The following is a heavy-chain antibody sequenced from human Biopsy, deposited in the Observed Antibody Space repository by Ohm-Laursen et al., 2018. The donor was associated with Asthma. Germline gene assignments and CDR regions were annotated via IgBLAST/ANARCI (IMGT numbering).Heavy chain of an antibody. J-gene: IGHJ4*02. V-gene: IGHV1-46*01. Sequence: ASVKVSCKASGYTFTSYYMHWVRQAPGQGLEWMGIINPSGGSTNYAQKLQGRVTMTTDTSTSTAYMELRSLRSEDTAVYYCARAGALIVGATMGYWGQGTLVTVSS. D-gene: IGHD1-26*01. CDR2: INPSGGST. CDR3: ARAGALIVGATMGY. CDR1: GYTFTSYY.